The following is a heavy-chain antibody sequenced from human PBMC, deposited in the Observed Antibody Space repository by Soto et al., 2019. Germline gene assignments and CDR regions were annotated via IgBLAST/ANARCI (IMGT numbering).Heavy chain of an antibody. Sequence: EVQLVESGGGLVKPGGSLRLSCAASGFTFSSYSMNWVRQAPGKGLEWVSSISSSSSYIYYADSVKGRFTISRDNAKNSLYLQMNSLRAEDTAVYDCARIPGHGDYGGWGQGTLVTVSS. J-gene: IGHJ4*02. CDR3: ARIPGHGDYGG. CDR1: GFTFSSYS. CDR2: ISSSSSYI. V-gene: IGHV3-21*01. D-gene: IGHD4-17*01.